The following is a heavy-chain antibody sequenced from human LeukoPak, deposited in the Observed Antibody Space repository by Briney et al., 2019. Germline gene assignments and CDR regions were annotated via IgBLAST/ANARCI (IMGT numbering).Heavy chain of an antibody. V-gene: IGHV1-24*01. CDR3: ATGYGSGSYSRPRLVDAFDI. Sequence: ASVKVSCKVSGYTLTELSMHWVRQAPGKGLEWMGGFDPEDGETIYAQKFQGRVTMTEDTSTDTAYMELSSLRSEDTAVYYCATGYGSGSYSRPRLVDAFDIWGQGTMVTVSS. CDR1: GYTLTELS. J-gene: IGHJ3*02. D-gene: IGHD3-10*01. CDR2: FDPEDGET.